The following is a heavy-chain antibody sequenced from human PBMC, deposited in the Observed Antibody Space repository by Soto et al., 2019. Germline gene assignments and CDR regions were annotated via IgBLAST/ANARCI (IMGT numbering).Heavy chain of an antibody. CDR2: IHHSGST. J-gene: IGHJ4*02. V-gene: IGHV4-30-4*01. CDR1: GGSIISGENF. Sequence: QVQLQESGPGLVKPSQTLSLTCTVSGGSIISGENFWNWIRQSPGKGLEWIGYIHHSGSTYYNPSLKSRLTISVDTSKNQISLKLNSVTAADTAVYYCARDTGTYPYYFDSWGQGTLFTVSS. CDR3: ARDTGTYPYYFDS. D-gene: IGHD1-26*01.